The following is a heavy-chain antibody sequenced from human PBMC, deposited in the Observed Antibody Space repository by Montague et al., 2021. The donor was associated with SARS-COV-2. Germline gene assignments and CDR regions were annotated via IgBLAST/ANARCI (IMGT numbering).Heavy chain of an antibody. D-gene: IGHD3-10*01. J-gene: IGHJ3*02. Sequence: CAISGDSVSSNSAAWNWIRQSPSRRLEWLGRTYHRSKWYNDYAVSVKSRITINPDTSKNQFSLQLNSVTPEDTAVYYCAKVTGVFWFGESRNDAFDMWGQGTMVTVSS. CDR2: TYHRSKWYN. CDR3: AKVTGVFWFGESRNDAFDM. V-gene: IGHV6-1*01. CDR1: GDSVSSNSAA.